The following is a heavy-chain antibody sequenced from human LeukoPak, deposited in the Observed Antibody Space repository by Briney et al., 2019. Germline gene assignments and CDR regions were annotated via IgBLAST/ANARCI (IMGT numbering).Heavy chain of an antibody. V-gene: IGHV3-7*01. D-gene: IGHD4-17*01. J-gene: IGHJ6*02. CDR2: IKQNGSEK. Sequence: GSLRLSCAASGFTFSSHLMSWVRQAPGKGLGGVAKIKQNGSEKYYVDSVKGRFTISRNNAKNIQYMQMNSLKADDTAVYNCARVRNYGDQFMDVWGQGTTVTVAS. CDR1: GFTFSSHL. CDR3: ARVRNYGDQFMDV.